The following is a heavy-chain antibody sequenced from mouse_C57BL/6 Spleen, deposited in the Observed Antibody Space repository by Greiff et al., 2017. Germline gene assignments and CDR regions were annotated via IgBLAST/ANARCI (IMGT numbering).Heavy chain of an antibody. V-gene: IGHV14-4*01. J-gene: IGHJ3*01. CDR3: TSGNARHY. CDR2: IDPENGDT. Sequence: EVPLQQSGAELVRPGASVKLSCTASGFTINDDYMPWVKQRPEQGLGWIGWIDPENGDTEYASQFLGKATITADTSSKTAYLQLSGLTAEDTAVYYCTSGNARHYWGQGTLVTVSA. CDR1: GFTINDDY. D-gene: IGHD2-1*01.